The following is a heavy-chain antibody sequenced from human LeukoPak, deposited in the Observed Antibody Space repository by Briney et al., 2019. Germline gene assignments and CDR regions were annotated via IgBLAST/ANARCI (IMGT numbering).Heavy chain of an antibody. CDR1: GYTFTSYD. CDR3: ARGQVGSSGWYYYYYYGMDV. CDR2: MNPNSGNT. D-gene: IGHD6-19*01. V-gene: IGHV1-8*01. J-gene: IGHJ6*02. Sequence: AAVKVSSKASGYTFTSYDINWVRQATGQGREWMGWMNPNSGNTGYVQKFQGRVTMTRNTSISTAYMELSSLRSEDTAVYYCARGQVGSSGWYYYYYYGMDVWGQGTTVTVSS.